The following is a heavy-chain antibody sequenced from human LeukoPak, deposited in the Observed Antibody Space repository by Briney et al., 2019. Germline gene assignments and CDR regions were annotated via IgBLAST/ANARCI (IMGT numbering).Heavy chain of an antibody. D-gene: IGHD3-22*01. Sequence: PGGSLRLSCAASGFTFSSYWMNWVRQAPGKGLEWVANIKKDGSEKYYVDSVKGRFTISRDNAKNSLYLQMNSLRAEDTAVYYCARDQNAKRYYYDSSGYSFDYWGQGTLVTVSS. CDR1: GFTFSSYW. V-gene: IGHV3-7*01. J-gene: IGHJ4*02. CDR2: IKKDGSEK. CDR3: ARDQNAKRYYYDSSGYSFDY.